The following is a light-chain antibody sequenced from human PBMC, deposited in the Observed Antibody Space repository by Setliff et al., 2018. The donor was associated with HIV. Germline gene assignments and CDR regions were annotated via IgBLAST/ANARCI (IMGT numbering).Light chain of an antibody. CDR2: EVY. CDR3: SSYTISNSFV. J-gene: IGLJ1*01. CDR1: SNDVGGLHT. Sequence: QSALAQPASVSGSPGQSTTVTCTGTSNDVGGLHTVSWYQHHPGKAPKLIIYEVYNRPSGFSDRFSGSKSGNTASLTISGLRAEDEADYYCSSYTISNSFVFGTGTKVTVL. V-gene: IGLV2-14*01.